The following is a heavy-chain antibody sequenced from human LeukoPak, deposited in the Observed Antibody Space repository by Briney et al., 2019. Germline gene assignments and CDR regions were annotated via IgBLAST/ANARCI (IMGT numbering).Heavy chain of an antibody. V-gene: IGHV4-38-2*01. CDR3: ARVVVVPAAIGSGAFDI. CDR1: GYSISSGYY. J-gene: IGHJ3*02. Sequence: PSETLSLTCAVSGYSISSGYYWGWVRQPPGKGLEWIGSIYHSGSTYYNPSLKSRVTISVDTSKNRFSLKLSSVTAADTAVYYCARVVVVPAAIGSGAFDIWGQGTMVTVSS. D-gene: IGHD2-2*01. CDR2: IYHSGST.